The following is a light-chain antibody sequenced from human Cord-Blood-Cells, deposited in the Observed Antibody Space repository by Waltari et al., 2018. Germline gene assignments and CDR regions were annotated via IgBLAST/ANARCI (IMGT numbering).Light chain of an antibody. CDR2: LNSDGSH. Sequence: QLVLTQSPSASASLGASVKLTCTLSSGHSSYAIAWPQQQPEKGPRYLMKLNSDGSHSKGDEIPDRFSGSSSGAERYLTISSLQSEDEADYYCQTWGTGIQVFGGGTKMTVL. V-gene: IGLV4-69*01. CDR1: SGHSSYA. J-gene: IGLJ2*01. CDR3: QTWGTGIQV.